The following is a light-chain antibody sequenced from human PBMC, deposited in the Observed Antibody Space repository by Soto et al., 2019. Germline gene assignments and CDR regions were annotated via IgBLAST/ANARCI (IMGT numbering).Light chain of an antibody. CDR1: QSVISNY. V-gene: IGKV3-20*01. Sequence: EDVLTQSPGTVSLSPGERVTLSCRASQSVISNYLAWYQQRPGQAPRLLIYAASSRATGIPDRFSGSGSGTDFTLSISRLEPEDFAVYYCQQYGSSLTWTFGQGTKVE. CDR2: AAS. J-gene: IGKJ1*01. CDR3: QQYGSSLTWT.